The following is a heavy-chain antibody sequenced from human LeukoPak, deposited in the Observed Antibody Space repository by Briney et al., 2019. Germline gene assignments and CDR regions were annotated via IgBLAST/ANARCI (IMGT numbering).Heavy chain of an antibody. V-gene: IGHV4-59*01. CDR3: ARESDDIDAFDI. CDR2: IYYSGST. D-gene: IGHD3-9*01. CDR1: GGSISSYY. J-gene: IGHJ3*02. Sequence: SETLPLTYTVSGGSISSYYWSWIRQPPGKGLEWIGYIYYSGSTNYNPSLKSRVTISVDTSKNQFSLKLSSVTAADTAVYYCARESDDIDAFDIWGQGTMVTVSS.